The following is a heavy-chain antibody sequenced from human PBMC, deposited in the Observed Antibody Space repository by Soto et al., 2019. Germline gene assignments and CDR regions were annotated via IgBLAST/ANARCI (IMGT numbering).Heavy chain of an antibody. J-gene: IGHJ3*02. D-gene: IGHD5-18*01. CDR2: ISSSSSTL. Sequence: EVQLVESGGGLVQPGGSLRLSCAASGFTFSTYSMNWVRQAPGKGLEWVSYISSSSSTLYYADSVKGRFTISRDNAKNSLYLQMNSLRDEDTAVYYCARDGENTAMVLNDAFNIWGQGTMVTVSS. CDR3: ARDGENTAMVLNDAFNI. CDR1: GFTFSTYS. V-gene: IGHV3-48*02.